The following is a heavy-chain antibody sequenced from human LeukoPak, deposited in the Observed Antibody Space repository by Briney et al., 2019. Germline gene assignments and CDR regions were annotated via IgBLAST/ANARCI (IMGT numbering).Heavy chain of an antibody. D-gene: IGHD3-3*01. V-gene: IGHV3-23*01. CDR3: AKVQFLEWLSSPGYFDY. Sequence: GSLRLSCAASGFTFSSYAMSWVPQAPGKGLEWVSAISGSGGSTYYADSVKGRFTISRDNSKNTLYLQMNSLRAEDTAVYYCAKVQFLEWLSSPGYFDYWGQGTLVTVSS. J-gene: IGHJ4*02. CDR1: GFTFSSYA. CDR2: ISGSGGST.